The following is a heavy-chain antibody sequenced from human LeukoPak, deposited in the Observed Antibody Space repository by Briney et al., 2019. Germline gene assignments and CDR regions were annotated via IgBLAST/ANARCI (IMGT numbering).Heavy chain of an antibody. Sequence: SETLSLTCTVSGGSISSYYWSWIRQPPGKGLEWIGYIYYSGSTNYNPSLKSRDTISVDTSKNQFSLKLSSVTAADTAVYYCARDLGTDIFDYWGQGTLVTVSP. CDR1: GGSISSYY. CDR2: IYYSGST. J-gene: IGHJ4*02. D-gene: IGHD2-21*02. CDR3: ARDLGTDIFDY. V-gene: IGHV4-59*01.